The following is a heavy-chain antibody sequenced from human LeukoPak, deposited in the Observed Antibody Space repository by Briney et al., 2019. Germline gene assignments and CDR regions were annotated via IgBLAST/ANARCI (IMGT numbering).Heavy chain of an antibody. CDR1: GYTFTGYY. V-gene: IGHV1-18*04. D-gene: IGHD3-10*01. CDR2: ISAYNGNT. Sequence: GASVKVSCKASGYTFTGYYIHWVRQAPGQGLEWMGWISAYNGNTNYAQKLQGRVTMTTDTSTSTAYMELRSLRSDDTAVYYCAKVETFTYYYGSGSYPKQGFDYWGQGTLVTVSS. J-gene: IGHJ4*02. CDR3: AKVETFTYYYGSGSYPKQGFDY.